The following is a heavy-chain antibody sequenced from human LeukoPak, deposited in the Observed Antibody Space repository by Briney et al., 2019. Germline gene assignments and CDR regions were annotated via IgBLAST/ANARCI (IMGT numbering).Heavy chain of an antibody. J-gene: IGHJ4*02. CDR2: IYYSGST. CDR3: ARAPLSGYSSSWLVSY. D-gene: IGHD6-13*01. Sequence: SETLSLTCTVSGASISSYYWGWIRQPPGKGLGWSGYIYYSGSTNYNPSLKSRVTISVHTSKHQFSLKLRSVTAADTAVYYCARAPLSGYSSSWLVSYWGQGTLVTVSS. V-gene: IGHV4-59*12. CDR1: GASISSYY.